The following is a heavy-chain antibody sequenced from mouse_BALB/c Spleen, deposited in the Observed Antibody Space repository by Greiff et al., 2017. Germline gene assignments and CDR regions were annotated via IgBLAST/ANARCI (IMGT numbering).Heavy chain of an antibody. CDR1: GFTFSSYA. J-gene: IGHJ1*01. CDR2: ISSGGST. Sequence: EVKLQESGGGLVKPGGSLKLSCAASGFTFSSYAMSWVRQTPEKRLEWVASISSGGSTYYPDSVKGRFTISRDNARNILYLQMSSLRSEDTAMYYCAREGRFYGSSYVYWYFDVWGAGTTVTVSS. V-gene: IGHV5-6-5*01. CDR3: AREGRFYGSSYVYWYFDV. D-gene: IGHD1-1*01.